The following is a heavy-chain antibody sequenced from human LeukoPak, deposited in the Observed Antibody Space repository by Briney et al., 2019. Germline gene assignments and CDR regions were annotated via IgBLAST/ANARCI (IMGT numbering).Heavy chain of an antibody. CDR2: IYYSGST. V-gene: IGHV4-39*01. J-gene: IGHJ4*02. CDR3: ARLFDYYFDY. CDR1: GGSISSSSYY. Sequence: PSETLSLTCTVSGGSISSSSYYWGWTRQPPGKGLEWIGSIYYSGSTYYNPSLKSRVTISVDTSKNQFSLKLSSVTAADTAVYYCARLFDYYFDYWGQGTLVTVSS.